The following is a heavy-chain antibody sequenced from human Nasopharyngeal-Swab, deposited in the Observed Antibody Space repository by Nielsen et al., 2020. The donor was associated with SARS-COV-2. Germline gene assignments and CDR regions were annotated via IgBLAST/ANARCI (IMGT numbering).Heavy chain of an antibody. D-gene: IGHD3-10*01. CDR1: GFTFSSYA. CDR3: ASALVWFGEIWFDP. CDR2: ISYDGSNK. Sequence: GESLKISCAAPGFTFSSYAMHWVRQAPGKGLEWVAVISYDGSNKYYADSVKGRFTISRDNSKNTLYLQMNSLRAEDTAVYYCASALVWFGEIWFDPWGQGTLVTVSS. V-gene: IGHV3-30-3*01. J-gene: IGHJ5*02.